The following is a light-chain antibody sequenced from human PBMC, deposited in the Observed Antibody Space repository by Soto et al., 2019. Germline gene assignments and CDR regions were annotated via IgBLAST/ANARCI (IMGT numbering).Light chain of an antibody. J-gene: IGKJ2*01. Sequence: EVVLTQSPGTLSLSPGERATLSCRASQKITSNFLTWYQQRPGQAPRLLIYGASSRAPGVPDRFSGSGSGTAFTLTISRLEHEDVAVYYCQHYGSSPMYTFGQGTKLEIK. CDR2: GAS. CDR3: QHYGSSPMYT. CDR1: QKITSNF. V-gene: IGKV3-20*01.